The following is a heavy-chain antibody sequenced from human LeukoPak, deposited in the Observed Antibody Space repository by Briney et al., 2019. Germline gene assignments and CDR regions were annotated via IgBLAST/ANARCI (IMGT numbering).Heavy chain of an antibody. CDR1: GGSISSYY. J-gene: IGHJ5*02. D-gene: IGHD2-2*01. CDR2: IYTSGST. Sequence: PSETLSLTCTVSGGSISSYYWSWIRQPAGKGLEWIGRIYTSGSTNYNPSLKSRVTMSVDTSKNQFSLKLSSVTAADTAVYYCARDIVVVPAAIEGIEGFDPWGQGTLVTVSS. V-gene: IGHV4-4*07. CDR3: ARDIVVVPAAIEGIEGFDP.